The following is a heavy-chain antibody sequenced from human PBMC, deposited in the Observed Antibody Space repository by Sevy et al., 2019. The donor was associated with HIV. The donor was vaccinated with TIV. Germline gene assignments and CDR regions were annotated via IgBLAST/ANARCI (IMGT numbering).Heavy chain of an antibody. CDR3: ARWRGTRITMIVLVVTGYFDY. V-gene: IGHV4-34*01. J-gene: IGHJ4*01. CDR2: INHSGST. CDR1: GGSFSDYS. D-gene: IGHD3-22*01. Sequence: SETLSLTCAVYGGSFSDYSWSWIRQPPGKGLEWIGEINHSGSTNYNPSLKSRVTISVDTSKNQFSLKLSSVTAADTAVYYCARWRGTRITMIVLVVTGYFDYWGHGTLVTVSS.